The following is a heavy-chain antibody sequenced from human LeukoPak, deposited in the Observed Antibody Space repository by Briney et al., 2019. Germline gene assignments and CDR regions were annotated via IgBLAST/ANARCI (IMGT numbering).Heavy chain of an antibody. CDR3: ARNHTHEGYGYYFDY. V-gene: IGHV4-39*01. CDR2: IYYSGST. Sequence: ASETLSLTCTVSGDSISSSISYWGWIRQPPGEGLEWIGSIYYSGSTHYNPSLKSRVIISVDTSKNQFSLRLSSVTAADTAVYYCARNHTHEGYGYYFDYWGQGTLITVSS. J-gene: IGHJ4*02. D-gene: IGHD5-18*01. CDR1: GDSISSSISY.